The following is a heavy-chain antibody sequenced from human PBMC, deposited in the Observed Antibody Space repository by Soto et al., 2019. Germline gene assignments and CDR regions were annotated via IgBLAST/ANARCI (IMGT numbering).Heavy chain of an antibody. D-gene: IGHD5-18*01. Sequence: SETLSLTCTVSGGSISSSSYYWGWIRQPPGKGLEWIGSIYYSGSTYYNPSLKSRVTISVDTSKNQFSLKLDSMTAVDTAVYYCAKLDTAMGNNWFDPWGQGTLVTVSS. CDR2: IYYSGST. CDR1: GGSISSSSYY. CDR3: AKLDTAMGNNWFDP. J-gene: IGHJ5*02. V-gene: IGHV4-39*07.